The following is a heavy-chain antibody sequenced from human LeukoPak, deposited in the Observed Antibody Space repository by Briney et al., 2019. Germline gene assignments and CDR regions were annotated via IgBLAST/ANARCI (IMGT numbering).Heavy chain of an antibody. CDR1: GFTLSSYG. V-gene: IGHV3-33*01. CDR2: IWYDGSNK. J-gene: IGHJ4*02. Sequence: PGGSLRLSCAASGFTLSSYGMHWVRQAPGKGLEWVAVIWYDGSNKYYADSVKGRFTISRDNSKNTLYLQMNSLRAEDTAVYYCARDPDSYSSSYYFDYWGQGTLVTVSS. D-gene: IGHD6-13*01. CDR3: ARDPDSYSSSYYFDY.